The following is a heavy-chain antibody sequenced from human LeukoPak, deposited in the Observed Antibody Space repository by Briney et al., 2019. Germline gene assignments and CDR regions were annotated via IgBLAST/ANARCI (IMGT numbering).Heavy chain of an antibody. V-gene: IGHV3-21*01. D-gene: IGHD3-10*01. CDR1: GFIFSSYS. CDR3: ARAPYSYASGSLYYFDS. Sequence: GGSLRLSCAASGFIFSSYSMTWVRQAPGKGLEWVSSISSSDTYIYYADSVKGRFTISRDNAQNSLYLQMSSLRADDTAVYYCARAPYSYASGSLYYFDSWGRGTLVTVSS. CDR2: ISSSDTYI. J-gene: IGHJ4*02.